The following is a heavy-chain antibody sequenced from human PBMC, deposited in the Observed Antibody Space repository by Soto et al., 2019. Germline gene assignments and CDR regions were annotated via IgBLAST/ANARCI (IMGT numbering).Heavy chain of an antibody. CDR1: GGSISSSSYY. CDR2: IYYSGST. V-gene: IGHV4-39*01. D-gene: IGHD3-3*01. Sequence: SETLSLTCTVSGGSISSSSYYWGWIRQPPGKGLEWIGSIYYSGSTYYNPSLKSRVTISVDTSKNQFSLRLSSVTAADTAVYYCARSLRITIFGVVIPSGSTNYMDVWGKGTTVTVSS. J-gene: IGHJ6*03. CDR3: ARSLRITIFGVVIPSGSTNYMDV.